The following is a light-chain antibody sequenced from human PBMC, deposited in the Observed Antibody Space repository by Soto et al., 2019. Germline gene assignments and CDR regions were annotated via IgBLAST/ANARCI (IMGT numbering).Light chain of an antibody. CDR2: TAS. CDR3: QQYNNWPRT. V-gene: IGKV3D-15*01. CDR1: QSVSSY. J-gene: IGKJ1*01. Sequence: EIVMTQSPAPLSLSPGERATLSCRASQSVSSYLAWYQQKPGRAPRLLIYTASNRATGIPARFSGSGSGTEFTLTISSLQSEDFAVYYCQQYNNWPRTFGQGTKVDI.